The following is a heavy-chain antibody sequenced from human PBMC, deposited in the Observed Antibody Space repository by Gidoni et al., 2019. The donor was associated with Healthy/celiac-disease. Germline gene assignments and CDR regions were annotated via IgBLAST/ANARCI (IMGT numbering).Heavy chain of an antibody. Sequence: EVQLVESGGGLVQPGGSLRLSCAASGFTFSSYSMNWVRQAPGKGLEWVSYSSSSSSTIYYADSVKGRFTISRENAKNSLYLQMNSLRAEDTAVYYCASHQVRGVPAFDIWGQGTMVTVSS. CDR1: GFTFSSYS. D-gene: IGHD3-10*01. CDR2: SSSSSSTI. J-gene: IGHJ3*02. V-gene: IGHV3-48*01. CDR3: ASHQVRGVPAFDI.